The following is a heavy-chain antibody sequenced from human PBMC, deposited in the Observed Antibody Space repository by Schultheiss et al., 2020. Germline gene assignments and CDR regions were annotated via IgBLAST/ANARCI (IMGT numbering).Heavy chain of an antibody. D-gene: IGHD3-22*01. CDR3: AKVFYYYDSSGYIFDH. CDR1: GFTFSSYA. V-gene: IGHV3-30*04. J-gene: IGHJ4*02. Sequence: GGSLRLSCAASGFTFSSYAMHWVRQAPGKGLEWVAVISYDGSNKYYADSVKGRFTISRDNAKNSLYLQMNSLRAEDTAVYYCAKVFYYYDSSGYIFDHWGQGTLVTVSS. CDR2: ISYDGSNK.